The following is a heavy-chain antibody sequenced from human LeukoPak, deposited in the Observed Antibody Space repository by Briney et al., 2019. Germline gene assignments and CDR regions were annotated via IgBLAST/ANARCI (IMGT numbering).Heavy chain of an antibody. J-gene: IGHJ4*02. Sequence: GGSLRLSCAVSGFTVSGNYMSWIRHGPGKGLEWVSLIHSDDTTLYADSVKGRFTISRDISKNTLYLQMNSLRAEDTAVYYCASEGGGLGLRFLEWLPLLDYWGQGTLVTVSS. V-gene: IGHV3-53*05. CDR2: IHSDDTT. CDR3: ASEGGGLGLRFLEWLPLLDY. D-gene: IGHD3-3*01. CDR1: GFTVSGNY.